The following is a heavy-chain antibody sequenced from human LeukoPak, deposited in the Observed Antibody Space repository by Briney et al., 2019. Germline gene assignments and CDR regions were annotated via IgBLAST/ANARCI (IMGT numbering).Heavy chain of an antibody. CDR2: IIPLFGSS. CDR3: VRNHNYTDHYNHMDV. Sequence: EASVKVSCKASGGTYSYFAINWVRQAPGQGLEWMGGIIPLFGSSNYTHKFQGRVTFTADKSTNTVYMHLSSLRFEDTAVYYCVRNHNYTDHYNHMDVWGRGTAITVSS. J-gene: IGHJ6*03. V-gene: IGHV1-69*06. CDR1: GGTYSYFA. D-gene: IGHD5-24*01.